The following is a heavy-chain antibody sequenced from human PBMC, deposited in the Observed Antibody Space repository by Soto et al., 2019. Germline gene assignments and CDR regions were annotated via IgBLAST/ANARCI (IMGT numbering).Heavy chain of an antibody. V-gene: IGHV6-1*01. D-gene: IGHD6-19*01. CDR3: VRSRAFIAVAGMATYYYYYGMDV. J-gene: IGHJ6*02. CDR2: TYYRSKWYN. CDR1: GYSVSSDSAA. Sequence: SQTLSLTCAISGYSVSSDSAAWNRIRQSPSRGLEWLGRTYYRSKWYNDYAVSVNGRITINPDTSKNHFSLQLNSVTPEDTAVNYCVRSRAFIAVAGMATYYYYYGMDVWGQGTTVTVSS.